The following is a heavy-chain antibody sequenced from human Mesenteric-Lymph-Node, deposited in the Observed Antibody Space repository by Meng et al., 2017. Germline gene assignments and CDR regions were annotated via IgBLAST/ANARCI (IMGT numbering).Heavy chain of an antibody. J-gene: IGHJ4*02. V-gene: IGHV3-23*01. CDR2: ISGSGGST. Sequence: GESLKISCAASGFTFSSYAMSRVRQAPGKGLEWVSAISGSGGSTYYADSVKGRFTISRDNSKNTLYLQMNSLRAEDTAVYYCAKEGGRLDYWGQGTLVTVSS. CDR1: GFTFSSYA. CDR3: AKEGGRLDY. D-gene: IGHD1-26*01.